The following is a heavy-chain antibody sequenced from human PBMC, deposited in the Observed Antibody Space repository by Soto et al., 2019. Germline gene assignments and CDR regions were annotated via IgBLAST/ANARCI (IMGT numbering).Heavy chain of an antibody. CDR3: ARPFESSGRFDY. CDR2: IYPGDSDT. Sequence: PGESLKISCKGSGYSFTSYFVGWVRQMPGKGLEWMGIIYPGDSDTRYSPSFQGQVTISADKSIRTAYLQWSSLKASDTAMYYCARPFESSGRFDYWGQGTPVTVPQ. D-gene: IGHD6-19*01. CDR1: GYSFTSYF. V-gene: IGHV5-51*01. J-gene: IGHJ4*02.